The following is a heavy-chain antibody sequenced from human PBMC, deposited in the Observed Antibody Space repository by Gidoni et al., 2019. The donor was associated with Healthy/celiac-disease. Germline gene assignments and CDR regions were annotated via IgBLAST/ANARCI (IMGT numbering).Heavy chain of an antibody. CDR1: GGSFSGYY. D-gene: IGHD2-2*01. CDR2: INHSGST. J-gene: IGHJ6*02. CDR3: ASLGYCSSTSCYPPNYYGMDV. V-gene: IGHV4-34*01. Sequence: QVQLQQRGAGLLKPSETLSLTCAVYGGSFSGYYWSWIRQPPGKGLGWIGEINHSGSTNYNPSLKSRVTISVDTSKNQFSLKLSSVTAADTAVYYCASLGYCSSTSCYPPNYYGMDVWGQGTTVTVSS.